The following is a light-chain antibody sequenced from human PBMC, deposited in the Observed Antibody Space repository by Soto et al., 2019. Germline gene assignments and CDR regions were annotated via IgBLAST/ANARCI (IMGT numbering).Light chain of an antibody. CDR2: EVS. Sequence: QSVLTQPASVSGSPGQSITISCTGTSSDVGGYNYVSWYQQHPGKAPKLMIYEVSNRPSGVSNRFSGSKSGNTASLTISGRLAEDEDDYYCSSYTSSSTLGVFGTGTKVTVL. J-gene: IGLJ1*01. CDR1: SSDVGGYNY. V-gene: IGLV2-14*01. CDR3: SSYTSSSTLGV.